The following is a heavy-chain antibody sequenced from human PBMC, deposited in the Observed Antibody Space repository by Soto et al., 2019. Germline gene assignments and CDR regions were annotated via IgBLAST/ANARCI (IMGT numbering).Heavy chain of an antibody. CDR1: GFTFSSYS. V-gene: IGHV3-48*02. CDR2: ISSSSSTI. J-gene: IGHJ6*02. D-gene: IGHD3-3*01. CDR3: ARVRGVYYDFWSGYYGMDV. Sequence: PGGSLRLSCAASGFTFSSYSMNWVRQAPGKGLEWVSYISSSSSTIYYADSVKGRFTISRDNAKNSLYLQMNSLRDEDTAVYYCARVRGVYYDFWSGYYGMDVWGQGTTVTVSS.